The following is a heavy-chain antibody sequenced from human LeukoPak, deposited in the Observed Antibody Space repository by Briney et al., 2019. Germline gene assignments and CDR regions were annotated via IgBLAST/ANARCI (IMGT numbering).Heavy chain of an antibody. CDR1: GYTFTSHH. V-gene: IGHV1-8*01. Sequence: ASVKVSCKASGYTFTSHHINWVRQDAGQRLEWMGWMNPDTGNTVYAQKFQGRVTMTWDTSISTAYMELGSLRSEDTAVYYCARGRPTNLGGIYWGQGTLVTVSS. J-gene: IGHJ4*02. CDR2: MNPDTGNT. D-gene: IGHD7-27*01. CDR3: ARGRPTNLGGIY.